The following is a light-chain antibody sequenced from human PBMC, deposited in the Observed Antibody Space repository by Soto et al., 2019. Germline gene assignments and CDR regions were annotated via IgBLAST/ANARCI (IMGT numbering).Light chain of an antibody. CDR2: EDN. CDR3: QSYHSGNVV. J-gene: IGLJ2*01. Sequence: NFMLTQPHSVSESRGKTVTIPCTRSSDSIASNYVQWYQQRPGTAPTPVIYEDNERPSGVHDRFSGSIDSSSNSASLNISGLESDDEADYYCQSYHSGNVVFGGGTKLAVL. CDR1: SDSIASNY. V-gene: IGLV6-57*03.